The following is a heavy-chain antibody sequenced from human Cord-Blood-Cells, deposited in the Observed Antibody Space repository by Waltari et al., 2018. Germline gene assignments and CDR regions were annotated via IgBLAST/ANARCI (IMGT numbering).Heavy chain of an antibody. Sequence: QVQLVQSGAEVKKPGASVKVSCKVSGYTLTELSMHWVRQVPGKGLEWMGGFGAEDGETIYAQKFQGRVTMTEDTATDTAYMELSSLRSEDTTVYYCATGDGGYFDLWGRGTLVTVSS. CDR2: FGAEDGET. CDR1: GYTLTELS. CDR3: ATGDGGYFDL. D-gene: IGHD7-27*01. V-gene: IGHV1-24*01. J-gene: IGHJ2*01.